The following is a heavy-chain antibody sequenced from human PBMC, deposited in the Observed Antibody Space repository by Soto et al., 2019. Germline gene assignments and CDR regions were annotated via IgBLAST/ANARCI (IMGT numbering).Heavy chain of an antibody. J-gene: IGHJ4*02. CDR1: GASFTEYY. CDR2: IYQNGNT. Sequence: QVQLQESGPGLVKPSGTLSLTCTVSGASFTEYYWNWIRQPPGKGLEWIGHIYQNGNTGFSPSLRSRVTISVDASKNHFSLNLNSVTAADTAVYYCARGGGIYKWHHGRDQWGQGTPVTVSS. V-gene: IGHV4-59*01. D-gene: IGHD1-20*01. CDR3: ARGGGIYKWHHGRDQ.